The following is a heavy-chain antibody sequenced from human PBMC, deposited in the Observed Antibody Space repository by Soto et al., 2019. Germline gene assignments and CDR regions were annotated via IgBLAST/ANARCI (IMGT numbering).Heavy chain of an antibody. CDR1: GDSIIISSYY. Sequence: PSETLSLTCTVSGDSIIISSYYWVLIRQPPGKGLEWIGSIYYSGSTYYNPSLKSRVTISVDTSKNQFSLKLSSVTAADTAVYYCAGGLFGYEFSRGHNNHKGFDQWGQGTLV. D-gene: IGHD3-10*02. J-gene: IGHJ5*02. CDR3: AGGLFGYEFSRGHNNHKGFDQ. V-gene: IGHV4-39*01. CDR2: IYYSGST.